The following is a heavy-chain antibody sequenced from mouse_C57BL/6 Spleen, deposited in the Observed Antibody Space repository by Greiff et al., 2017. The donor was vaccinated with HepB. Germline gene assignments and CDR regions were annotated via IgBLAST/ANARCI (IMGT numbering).Heavy chain of an antibody. V-gene: IGHV5-4*01. J-gene: IGHJ4*01. CDR2: ISDGGSYT. CDR3: ASFEGLRDYAMDY. D-gene: IGHD1-1*01. CDR1: GFTFSSYA. Sequence: EVQLVESGGGLVKPGGSLKLSCAASGFTFSSYAMSWVRQTPEKRLEWVATISDGGSYTYYPDNVKGRFTISRDNAKNNLDLQMSHLKSEDTAMYYCASFEGLRDYAMDYWGQGTSVTVSS.